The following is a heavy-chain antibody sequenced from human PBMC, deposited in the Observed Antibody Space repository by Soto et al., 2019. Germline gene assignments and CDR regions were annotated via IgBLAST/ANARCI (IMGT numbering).Heavy chain of an antibody. CDR3: ARVRIVVVVAATPIRYGMDV. V-gene: IGHV1-8*01. D-gene: IGHD2-15*01. J-gene: IGHJ6*02. CDR2: MNPNSGNT. Sequence: ASVKVSCKASGYTFTSYDINWVRQATGQGLEWMGWMNPNSGNTGYAQKFQGRVTITRDTSASTAYMELSSLRSEDTAVYYCARVRIVVVVAATPIRYGMDVWGQGTTVTVSS. CDR1: GYTFTSYD.